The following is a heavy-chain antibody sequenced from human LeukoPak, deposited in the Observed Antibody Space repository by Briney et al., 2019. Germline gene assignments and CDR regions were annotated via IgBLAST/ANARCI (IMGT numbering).Heavy chain of an antibody. V-gene: IGHV3-23*01. CDR3: AKDSSGWYGGFDY. CDR2: ISGSGGST. Sequence: GRSLRLSCAASGFTFSSYAMSWVRQAPGKGLEWVSAISGSGGSTYYADSVKGRFTISRDNSKNTLYLQMNSLRAEDTAVYYCAKDSSGWYGGFDYWGQGTLVTVSS. CDR1: GFTFSSYA. D-gene: IGHD6-19*01. J-gene: IGHJ4*02.